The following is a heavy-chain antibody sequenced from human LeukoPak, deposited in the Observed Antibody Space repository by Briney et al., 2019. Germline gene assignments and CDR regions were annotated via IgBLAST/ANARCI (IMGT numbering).Heavy chain of an antibody. V-gene: IGHV4-34*01. J-gene: IGHJ3*02. Sequence: SETLSLTCAVYGGSFSGYYWSRIRQPPGKGLEWIGEINHSGSTNYNPSLKSRVTISVDTSKNQFSLKLSSVTAADTAVYYCANKYYDILTGHRDAFDIWGQGTMVTVSS. D-gene: IGHD3-9*01. CDR2: INHSGST. CDR1: GGSFSGYY. CDR3: ANKYYDILTGHRDAFDI.